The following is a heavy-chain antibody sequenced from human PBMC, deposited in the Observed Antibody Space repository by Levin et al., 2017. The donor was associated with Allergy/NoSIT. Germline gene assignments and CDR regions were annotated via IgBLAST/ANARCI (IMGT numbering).Heavy chain of an antibody. V-gene: IGHV4-61*01. Sequence: SQTLSLTCTVSGGSVSSGSYYWSWIRQPPGKGLEWIGYIYYSGTTNYNPSLKRRVTMSLDTSKNQFSLKLSSGTAADTAVYYCARLPTWNYYGMEVWGQGTTVTVSS. D-gene: IGHD1-1*01. CDR1: GGSVSSGSYY. J-gene: IGHJ6*02. CDR2: IYYSGTT. CDR3: ARLPTWNYYGMEV.